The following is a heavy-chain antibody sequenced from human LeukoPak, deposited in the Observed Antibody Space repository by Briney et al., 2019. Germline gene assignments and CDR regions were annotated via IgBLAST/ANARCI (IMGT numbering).Heavy chain of an antibody. D-gene: IGHD6-19*01. V-gene: IGHV3-23*01. J-gene: IGHJ3*02. CDR2: ISGSGGST. CDR1: GFTFSSYA. CDR3: ADSLAKGDSSGWYGVPDAFDI. Sequence: GGSLRLSCAASGFTFSSYAMSWVRQAPGKGLEWVSAISGSGGSTYYADSVKGRFTISRDNSKNTLYLQMNSLRAEDTAVYYCADSLAKGDSSGWYGVPDAFDIWGQGTMVTVSS.